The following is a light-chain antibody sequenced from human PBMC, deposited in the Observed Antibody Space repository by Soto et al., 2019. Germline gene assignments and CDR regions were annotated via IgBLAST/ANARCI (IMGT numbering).Light chain of an antibody. CDR1: QSVGPK. Sequence: IVLTQSPSTLSVSAGERATLSCRASQSVGPKSVWYQQKFGQAPRLLIYGVSTRATGVPARFSGSGSGTEFTLTISSLQHEDFAVHYCQQYNNWHPITFGQGTRLEIK. J-gene: IGKJ5*01. CDR2: GVS. CDR3: QQYNNWHPIT. V-gene: IGKV3-15*01.